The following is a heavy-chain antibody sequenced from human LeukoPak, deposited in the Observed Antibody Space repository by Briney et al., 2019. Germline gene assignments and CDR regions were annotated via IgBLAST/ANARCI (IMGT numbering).Heavy chain of an antibody. D-gene: IGHD6-13*01. Sequence: PGGSLRLSCAASGFTFSSYGMHWVRQAPGKGLEWVAFIRYGGSNKYYADSVKGRFTISRDNSKNTLYLQMNSLRAEDTAVYYCAKDLSSWVYNWFDPWGQGTLVTVSS. CDR2: IRYGGSNK. CDR1: GFTFSSYG. CDR3: AKDLSSWVYNWFDP. V-gene: IGHV3-30*02. J-gene: IGHJ5*02.